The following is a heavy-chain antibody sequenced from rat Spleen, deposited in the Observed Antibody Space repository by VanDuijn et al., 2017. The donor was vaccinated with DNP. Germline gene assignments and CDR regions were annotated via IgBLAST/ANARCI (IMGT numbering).Heavy chain of an antibody. J-gene: IGHJ2*01. V-gene: IGHV5-31*01. CDR2: ISYDGGSP. D-gene: IGHD1-1*01. CDR3: TTAITTVVTDY. CDR1: GFIFSNYW. Sequence: EVQLVESGGGLVQPGRSLKLSCVASGFIFSNYWMTWIRQAPGKGLEWVASISYDGGSPFYRDSVKGRFTISRDNSKSTLYLQMDSLRSEDTATYYCTTAITTVVTDYWGQGVMVTVSS.